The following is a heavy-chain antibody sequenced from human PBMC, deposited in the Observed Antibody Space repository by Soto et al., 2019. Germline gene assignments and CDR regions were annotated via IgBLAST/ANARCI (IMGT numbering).Heavy chain of an antibody. CDR3: AREDGGGPFDY. Sequence: EVQLLESGGGLVQPGGSLRLSCAASGFVFNGYAMSWVRQAPGKGLEWVSGISAHGVDISYADSVKGRFTISRDNSKDTLYLQMNSLRTEDTAVYYCAREDGGGPFDYWGQGTLLTVSS. CDR2: ISAHGVDI. J-gene: IGHJ4*02. V-gene: IGHV3-23*01. CDR1: GFVFNGYA. D-gene: IGHD2-15*01.